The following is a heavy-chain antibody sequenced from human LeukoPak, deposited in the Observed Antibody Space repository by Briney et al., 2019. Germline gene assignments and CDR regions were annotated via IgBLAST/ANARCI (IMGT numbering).Heavy chain of an antibody. CDR2: ISGSGGST. V-gene: IGHV3-23*01. CDR3: AKRDQLLYDYYYYYGMDV. CDR1: GFTFSSYA. J-gene: IGHJ6*02. D-gene: IGHD2-2*02. Sequence: GGSLRLSCAASGFTFSSYAMSWVRQAPGKGLEWVSAISGSGGSTYYADSVKGRFTISRDNSKNTLYLQMTSLRAEDTAVYYCAKRDQLLYDYYYYYGMDVWGQGTTVTVSS.